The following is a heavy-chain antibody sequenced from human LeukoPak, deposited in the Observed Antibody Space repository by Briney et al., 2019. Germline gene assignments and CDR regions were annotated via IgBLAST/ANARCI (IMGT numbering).Heavy chain of an antibody. CDR3: ARHRGYCSGTSCSYNWFDP. CDR1: GGSITTFY. D-gene: IGHD2-2*03. CDR2: IYYSGST. J-gene: IGHJ5*02. V-gene: IGHV4-59*08. Sequence: SETLSLTCNVSGGSITTFYWSWIRQPPGKGLEWIGYIYYSGSTKYNPSLKSRVTMSVDTSKNRFSLKLSSVTAADTAVYYCARHRGYCSGTSCSYNWFDPWGQGTLVTVSS.